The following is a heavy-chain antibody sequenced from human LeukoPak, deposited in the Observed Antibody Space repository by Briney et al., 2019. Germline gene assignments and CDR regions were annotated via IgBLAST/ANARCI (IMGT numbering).Heavy chain of an antibody. CDR1: GYTFTSYG. D-gene: IGHD4-11*01. V-gene: IGHV1-18*01. CDR3: ASGNGATVTTGGDY. J-gene: IGHJ4*02. CDR2: ISAYNGNP. Sequence: ASVKVSCKASGYTFTSYGISWVRQAPGQGLEWMGWISAYNGNPNYAQKLQGRVTMTTDTSTSTAYMELRSLRSDDTAVYYCASGNGATVTTGGDYWGQGTLATVSS.